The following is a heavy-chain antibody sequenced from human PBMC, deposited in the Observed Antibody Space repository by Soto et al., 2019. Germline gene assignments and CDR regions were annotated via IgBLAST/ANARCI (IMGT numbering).Heavy chain of an antibody. CDR2: IDWGDEK. Sequence: SGPTLVNPTQPLTLTCTFSGFSLSTSGMCVSWIRQPPGKALEWLALIDWGDEKYYSTSLKTRLTISKDTSKNQVVLTMTIMDPVDTATYYCARIRNTRGSGWYYFDYWGQGTLVTVSS. V-gene: IGHV2-70*01. CDR1: GFSLSTSGMC. J-gene: IGHJ4*02. D-gene: IGHD6-19*01. CDR3: ARIRNTRGSGWYYFDY.